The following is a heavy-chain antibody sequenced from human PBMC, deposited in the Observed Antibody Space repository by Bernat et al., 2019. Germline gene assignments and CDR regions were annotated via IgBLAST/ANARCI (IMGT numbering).Heavy chain of an antibody. J-gene: IGHJ3*02. CDR1: GGSISSGGYY. CDR2: IYYSGST. V-gene: IGHV4-31*03. Sequence: QVQLQESGPGLVKPSQTMSLTCTVSGGSISSGGYYWSWIRQHPGKGLEWIGYIYYSGSTYYNPSLKSRVTISVDTSKNQFSLKLSSVTAADTAVYYCARDAEYGIDAFDIWGQGTMVTVSS. CDR3: ARDAEYGIDAFDI. D-gene: IGHD2/OR15-2a*01.